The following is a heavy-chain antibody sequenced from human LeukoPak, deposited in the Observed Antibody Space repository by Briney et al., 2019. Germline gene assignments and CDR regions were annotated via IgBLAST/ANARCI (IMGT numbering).Heavy chain of an antibody. CDR1: GFTFRSYG. V-gene: IGHV3-30*03. J-gene: IGHJ5*02. CDR3: ARDRHGYGFTLAA. Sequence: GQSLRLSCEASGFTFRSYGMHWVRQSPGKGLEWVAVISYDGNAKVFADSVKGRFIISRDNPKNTLFLQMNSLRPEDTGLYYCARDRHGYGFTLAAWGQGTPVIVSS. CDR2: ISYDGNAK. D-gene: IGHD3-10*01.